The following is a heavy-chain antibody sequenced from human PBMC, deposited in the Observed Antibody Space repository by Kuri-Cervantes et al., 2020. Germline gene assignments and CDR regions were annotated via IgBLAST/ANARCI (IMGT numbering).Heavy chain of an antibody. CDR1: GGSLSGYY. CDR3: ARDRELRIFDY. J-gene: IGHJ4*02. Sequence: ESLKISCAVYGGSLSGYYWSWIRQPPGKGLEWIGEINHSGSTNYNPSLKSRVTISVDTSKNQFSLKLSSVTAADTAVYYCARDRELRIFDYWGQGTLVTVSS. D-gene: IGHD3-10*01. CDR2: INHSGST. V-gene: IGHV4-34*01.